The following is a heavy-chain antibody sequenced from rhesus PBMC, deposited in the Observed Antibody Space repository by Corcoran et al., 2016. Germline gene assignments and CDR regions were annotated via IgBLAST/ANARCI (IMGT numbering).Heavy chain of an antibody. V-gene: IGHV4-173*01. CDR1: GGSVSSNY. J-gene: IGHJ5-2*02. CDR2: ISGSGGGA. CDR3: ATLVGVPGSLDV. Sequence: QVQLQESGPGLVKPSETLSLTCAVSGGSVSSNYWSWIRQPPGKGLEWIGRISGSGGGADYHPSLKSRVTLSTETSKNQFSLRLTSVTAADTALYFCATLVGVPGSLDVWGRGVLVTVSS. D-gene: IGHD2-39*01.